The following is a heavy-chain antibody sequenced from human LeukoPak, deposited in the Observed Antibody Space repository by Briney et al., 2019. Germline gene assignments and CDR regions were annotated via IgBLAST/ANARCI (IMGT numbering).Heavy chain of an antibody. D-gene: IGHD6-13*01. CDR1: GFTFSGYG. J-gene: IGHJ3*02. V-gene: IGHV3-21*01. Sequence: GGSLRLSCAASGFTFSGYGMFWVRQAPGKGLEWISSISIGGTYIYYADSVKGRFTISRNNAKNSLYLQMNSLRADDTAVYYCAKSRRSWSDDTFDIWGQGTMVTVSS. CDR2: ISIGGTYI. CDR3: AKSRRSWSDDTFDI.